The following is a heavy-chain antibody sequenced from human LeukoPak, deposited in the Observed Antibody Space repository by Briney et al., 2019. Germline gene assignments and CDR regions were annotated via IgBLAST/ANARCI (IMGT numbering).Heavy chain of an antibody. CDR1: GFSFSSYA. D-gene: IGHD3-22*01. CDR3: ARDYYYDSSGYYR. Sequence: GGSLRLSCTASGFSFSSYAMSWVRQAPGEGLVWVSTISGSSGTTYYADSVKGRFTISRDNSKNTLYLQMNSLRAEDTAVYYCARDYYYDSSGYYRWGQGTLVTVSS. CDR2: ISGSSGTT. J-gene: IGHJ4*02. V-gene: IGHV3-23*01.